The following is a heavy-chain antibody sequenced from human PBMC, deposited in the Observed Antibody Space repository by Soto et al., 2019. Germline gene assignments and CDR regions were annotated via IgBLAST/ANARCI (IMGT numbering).Heavy chain of an antibody. CDR3: VRTARNYNYNDMDV. V-gene: IGHV1-46*01. Sequence: ASVKVSCKASGYTFTSYYMHWVRQAPGQGLEWMGIINPSGSSTRYAQKFQGRVTMTRDTSTSTVYMELSSLRSEDTAMYYCVRTARNYNYNDMDVWGQGTTVTVSS. D-gene: IGHD1-20*01. CDR2: INPSGSST. J-gene: IGHJ6*02. CDR1: GYTFTSYY.